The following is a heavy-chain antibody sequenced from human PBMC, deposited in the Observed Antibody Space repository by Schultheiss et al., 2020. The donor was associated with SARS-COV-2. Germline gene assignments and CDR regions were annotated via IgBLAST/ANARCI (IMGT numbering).Heavy chain of an antibody. J-gene: IGHJ4*02. V-gene: IGHV3-30*01. Sequence: GGSLRLSCAASGFTFSSYAMHWVRQAPGKGLEWVAVISYDGSNKYYADSVKGRFTISRDNSKNTLYLQMNSLRAEDTAVYYCAREWYDSSGYYFAQYYFDYWGQGTLVTVSS. CDR3: AREWYDSSGYYFAQYYFDY. CDR1: GFTFSSYA. D-gene: IGHD3-22*01. CDR2: ISYDGSNK.